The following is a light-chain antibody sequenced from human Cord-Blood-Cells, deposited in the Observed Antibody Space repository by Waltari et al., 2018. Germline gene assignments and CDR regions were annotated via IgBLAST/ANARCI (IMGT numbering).Light chain of an antibody. CDR3: QQYNNWLT. CDR1: QSVSSN. V-gene: IGKV3-15*01. Sequence: EIVMTQSPATLSVSPGERATLPCRASQSVSSNLAWYQQKPGQAPRLLIYGAATRATCIPARFSGSGSGTEFTLTISSLQSEDFAVYYCQQYNNWLTFGGGTKVEIK. J-gene: IGKJ4*01. CDR2: GAA.